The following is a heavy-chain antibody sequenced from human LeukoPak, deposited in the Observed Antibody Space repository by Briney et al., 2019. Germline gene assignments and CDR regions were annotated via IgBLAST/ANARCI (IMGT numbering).Heavy chain of an antibody. Sequence: GGSLRLSCAASGFAFSSYAMSWVRQAPGKGLEWVSAISGSGGSTYYADSVKGRFTISRDKSKNTLYLQMNSLRAEDTAVYYCAKCPQARPYYFDYWGQGTLVTVSS. CDR2: ISGSGGST. CDR1: GFAFSSYA. V-gene: IGHV3-23*01. CDR3: AKCPQARPYYFDY. J-gene: IGHJ4*02.